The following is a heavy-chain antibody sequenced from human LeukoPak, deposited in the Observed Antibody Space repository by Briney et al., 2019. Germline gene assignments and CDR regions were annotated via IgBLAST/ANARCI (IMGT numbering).Heavy chain of an antibody. CDR1: GFTFSSYA. J-gene: IGHJ4*02. Sequence: PGGSLRLSCAASGFTFSSYAMSWVRQAPGKGLEWVSGLGGSGADIFYADSVKGRFTISRDNSKNTLYLQMNSLRAEDTAVYYCARGVRIAVAGYIDYWGQGTLVTVSS. CDR2: LGGSGADI. D-gene: IGHD6-19*01. CDR3: ARGVRIAVAGYIDY. V-gene: IGHV3-23*01.